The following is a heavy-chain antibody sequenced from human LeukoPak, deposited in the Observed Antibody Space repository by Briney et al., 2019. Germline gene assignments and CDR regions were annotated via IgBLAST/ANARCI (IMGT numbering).Heavy chain of an antibody. V-gene: IGHV1-69*04. D-gene: IGHD6-13*01. J-gene: IGHJ4*02. Sequence: SVKVSCKASGGTFSSYAISWVRQAPGQALEWMGRIIPILGIANYAQKFQGRVTITADKSTSTAYMERSSLRAEDAAVYCCTRGIAAAAGDYWGQGTLVTVSS. CDR1: GGTFSSYA. CDR2: IIPILGIA. CDR3: TRGIAAAAGDY.